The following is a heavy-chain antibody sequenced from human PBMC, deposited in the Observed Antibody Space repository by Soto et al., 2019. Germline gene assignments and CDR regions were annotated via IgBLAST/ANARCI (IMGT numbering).Heavy chain of an antibody. Sequence: QVQLVQSGAEVKTPGASVKVSCKASGYTLATYDINWVRQALGQGLEWMGWMNPNSGNTGYAQKFQGRLTMTRDTALSVAHMELSSLRNEDTAVYYCARSDGYNFNWLDSWGQGTLVTVSA. D-gene: IGHD2-21*01. V-gene: IGHV1-8*01. CDR3: ARSDGYNFNWLDS. CDR2: MNPNSGNT. CDR1: GYTLATYD. J-gene: IGHJ5*01.